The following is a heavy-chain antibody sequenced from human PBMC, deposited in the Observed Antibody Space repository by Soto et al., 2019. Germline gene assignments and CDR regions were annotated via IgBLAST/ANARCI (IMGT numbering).Heavy chain of an antibody. CDR3: ARDGYGDYGY. V-gene: IGHV1-18*01. CDR1: GYTFTSNG. CDR2: ISTYNGNT. D-gene: IGHD4-17*01. J-gene: IGHJ4*02. Sequence: QVQLVQSGAEVKKPGTSVKVSCKASGYTFTSNGITWVRQAPGQGLEWMGWISTYNGNTNYAQKLEGRVTMTRDTSTSIAYMELRDLRSDDTAVYYCARDGYGDYGYWGQGSLVTVSS.